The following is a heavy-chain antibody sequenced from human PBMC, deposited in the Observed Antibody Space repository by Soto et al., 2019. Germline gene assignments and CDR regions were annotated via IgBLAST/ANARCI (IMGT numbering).Heavy chain of an antibody. D-gene: IGHD6-13*01. CDR3: ARRGSSSWYGY. Sequence: PSETLSLTCAVSGGSISSSNWWSWVRQPPGRGLEWIGEIFHFGSTNYNPSLKSRVTISVDTSKNQFSLKLSSVTAADTAVYYCARRGSSSWYGYWGQGTLVTV. CDR2: IFHFGST. V-gene: IGHV4-4*02. CDR1: GGSISSSNW. J-gene: IGHJ4*02.